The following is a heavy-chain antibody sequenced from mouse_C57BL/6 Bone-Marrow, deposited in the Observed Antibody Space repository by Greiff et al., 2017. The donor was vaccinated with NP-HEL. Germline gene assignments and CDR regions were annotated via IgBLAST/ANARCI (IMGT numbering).Heavy chain of an antibody. CDR1: GFTFSSYG. Sequence: EVQGVESGGDLVKPGGSLKLSCAASGFTFSSYGMSWVRQTPDKRLEWVATISSGGSYTYYPDSVKGRFTISRDNAKNTLYLRMSSLKSEDTAMYYCARRFAYWGQGTLVTVSA. J-gene: IGHJ3*01. V-gene: IGHV5-6*01. CDR3: ARRFAY. CDR2: ISSGGSYT.